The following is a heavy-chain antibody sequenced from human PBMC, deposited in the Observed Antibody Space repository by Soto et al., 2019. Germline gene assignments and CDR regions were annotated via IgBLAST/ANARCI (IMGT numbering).Heavy chain of an antibody. V-gene: IGHV3-11*01. J-gene: IGHJ4*02. Sequence: GGSLRLSCAASGFTFSDYYMIWIRQAPGKGLEWVSYITSSGSTIYYADSVKGRFTISRDNAKNSLYLQMNSLRAEDTAVYYCARENEQWVAADNWGQGTLVTVSS. D-gene: IGHD6-19*01. CDR2: ITSSGSTI. CDR3: ARENEQWVAADN. CDR1: GFTFSDYY.